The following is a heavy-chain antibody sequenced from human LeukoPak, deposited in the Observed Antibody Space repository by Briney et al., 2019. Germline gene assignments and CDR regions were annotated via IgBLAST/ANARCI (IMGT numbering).Heavy chain of an antibody. CDR2: INPNTGGT. J-gene: IGHJ3*02. V-gene: IGHV1-2*02. CDR1: GYTFTGYY. CDR3: ARTTTRGIYAFDI. Sequence: ASVKVSCKASGYTFTGYYIHWVRQAPGQGLEWMGWINPNTGGTNYAQKFQGRVTMTRDTSISTAYMELSRLRSDAAVYYCARTTTRGIYAFDIRGQGTMVIVSS. D-gene: IGHD4-17*01.